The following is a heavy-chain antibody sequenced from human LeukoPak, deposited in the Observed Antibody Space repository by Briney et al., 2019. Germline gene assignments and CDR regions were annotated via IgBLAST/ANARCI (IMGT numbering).Heavy chain of an antibody. CDR3: ARVDTAMPSYYYYYMDV. CDR2: IHHSGST. D-gene: IGHD5-18*01. J-gene: IGHJ6*03. V-gene: IGHV4-38-2*02. Sequence: PSETLSLTCTVSGYSISSGYYWGWIRQPPGKGLEWIGSIHHSGSTYYNPSLKSRVTISVDTSKNQFSLKLSSVTAADPAVYYCARVDTAMPSYYYYYMDVWGKGTTVTVSS. CDR1: GYSISSGYY.